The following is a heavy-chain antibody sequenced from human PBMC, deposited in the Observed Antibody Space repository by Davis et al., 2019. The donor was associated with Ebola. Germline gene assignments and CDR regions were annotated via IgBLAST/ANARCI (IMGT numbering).Heavy chain of an antibody. V-gene: IGHV3-21*01. CDR2: ISSSSSYI. J-gene: IGHJ6*02. D-gene: IGHD3-3*01. CDR3: ARDLMGDFWSGPVPSYYYGMDV. CDR1: GFTFSSYA. Sequence: GESLKISCAASGFTFSSYAMSWVRQAPGKGLEWVSSISSSSSYIYYADSVKGRFTISRDNAKNSLYLQMNSLRAEDTAVYYCARDLMGDFWSGPVPSYYYGMDVWGQGTTVTVSS.